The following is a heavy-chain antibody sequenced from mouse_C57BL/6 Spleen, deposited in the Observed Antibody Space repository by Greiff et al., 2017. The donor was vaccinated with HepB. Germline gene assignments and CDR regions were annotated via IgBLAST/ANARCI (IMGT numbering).Heavy chain of an antibody. Sequence: VQLQQSGPELVKPGASVKMSCKASGYTFTDYNMHWVKQSHGKSLEWIGYINPNNGGTSYNQKFKGKATLTVNKSSSTAYMELRSLTSEDSAVYYCARYGSSTYYFDYWGQGTTLTVSS. CDR2: INPNNGGT. CDR1: GYTFTDYN. V-gene: IGHV1-22*01. CDR3: ARYGSSTYYFDY. J-gene: IGHJ2*01. D-gene: IGHD1-1*01.